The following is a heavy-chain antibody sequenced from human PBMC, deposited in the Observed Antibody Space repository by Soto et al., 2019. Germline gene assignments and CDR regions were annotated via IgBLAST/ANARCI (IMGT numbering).Heavy chain of an antibody. J-gene: IGHJ3*01. CDR2: IYPGDSDT. V-gene: IGHV5-51*01. D-gene: IGHD6-13*01. CDR1: GYSFTSYW. Sequence: EVQLVQSGAEVKKPGESLKISCKGSGYSFTSYWIGWVRQMPGKGLEWMGIIYPGDSDTRYSPSFQGQVTISADKSISTAYLQWSSLKASDTAMYYCARRRAGYSSSWYNGLYDVWGQGTMVTVSS. CDR3: ARRRAGYSSSWYNGLYDV.